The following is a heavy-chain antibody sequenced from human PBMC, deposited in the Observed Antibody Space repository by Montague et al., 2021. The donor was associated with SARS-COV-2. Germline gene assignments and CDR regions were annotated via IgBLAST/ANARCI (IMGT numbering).Heavy chain of an antibody. Sequence: SETLSLTCTVSGDSISSKTHYWGWIWQPAGKGLEWIGYIYYSGXTXYXXXXKXRVTISVDTSKNQFSLRLNSVTAADTAVYYCARHPEQHRFFYYLDVWGQGTPVTVSS. CDR2: IYYSGXT. CDR3: ARHPEQHRFFYYLDV. V-gene: IGHV4-61*10. CDR1: GDSISSKTHY. D-gene: IGHD6-13*01. J-gene: IGHJ4*02.